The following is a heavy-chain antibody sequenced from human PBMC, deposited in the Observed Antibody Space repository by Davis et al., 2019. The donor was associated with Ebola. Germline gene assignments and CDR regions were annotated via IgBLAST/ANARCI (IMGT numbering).Heavy chain of an antibody. CDR1: GYTFTSYG. CDR3: ASGGYCSSTSCPTRAVILYYMDV. V-gene: IGHV1-18*04. Sequence: ASVKVSCKASGYTFTSYGISWVRQAPGQGLEWMGWISAYNGNTNYAQKLQGRVTMTTDTSTSTAYMELRSLRSDDTAVYYCASGGYCSSTSCPTRAVILYYMDVWGKGTTVTVSS. J-gene: IGHJ6*03. CDR2: ISAYNGNT. D-gene: IGHD2-2*01.